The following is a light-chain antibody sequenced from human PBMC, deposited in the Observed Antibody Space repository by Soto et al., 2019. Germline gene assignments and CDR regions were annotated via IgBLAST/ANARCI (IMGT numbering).Light chain of an antibody. CDR2: KAT. CDR3: QQYNNYFT. J-gene: IGKJ1*01. Sequence: DIHFTQSPSSLSSSVAERVTITCRVSQSVQTWLAWFQQKPGKAPKLLIYKATTLETGVPSRFSGSGSETEFTLTISSLQPDDLGTYYCQQYNNYFTFGQGTKVDI. V-gene: IGKV1-5*03. CDR1: QSVQTW.